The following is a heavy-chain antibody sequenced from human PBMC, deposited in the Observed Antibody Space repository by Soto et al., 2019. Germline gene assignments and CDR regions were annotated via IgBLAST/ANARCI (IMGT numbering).Heavy chain of an antibody. CDR3: AKGSYKFDP. Sequence: SETLSLTCTVSGGSISSSSYYWGWIRQPPGKGLEWIGYIFYSGSTSYNPSLKSRVTISIDTSTNQFSLKLASVTAADTAMYYCAKGSYKFDPWGQGALVTVSS. J-gene: IGHJ5*02. CDR1: GGSISSSSYY. V-gene: IGHV4-61*05. D-gene: IGHD1-26*01. CDR2: IFYSGST.